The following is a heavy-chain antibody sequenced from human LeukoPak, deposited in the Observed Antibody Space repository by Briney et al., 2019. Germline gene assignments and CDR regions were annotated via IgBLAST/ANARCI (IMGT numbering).Heavy chain of an antibody. Sequence: GGSLRLSCAVSGFTFSNYWMSWVRQAPGKGLEWVANIKQDGSEKYYVDSVKGRSTISRDNAKNSLYLQMNRLRAEDRAVYYCARDRCSSTSCFIDYWGQGTLVTVSS. CDR1: GFTFSNYW. J-gene: IGHJ4*02. V-gene: IGHV3-7*04. D-gene: IGHD2-2*01. CDR3: ARDRCSSTSCFIDY. CDR2: IKQDGSEK.